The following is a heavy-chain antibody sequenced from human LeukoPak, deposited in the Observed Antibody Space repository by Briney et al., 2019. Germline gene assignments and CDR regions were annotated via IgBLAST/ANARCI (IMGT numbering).Heavy chain of an antibody. V-gene: IGHV3-64*01. CDR1: GFTFSSYA. Sequence: GGSLRLSCAASGFTFSSYAMHWVRQAPGKGLEYVSAISSNGGSTYYANSVKGRFTISRDNSRNTLYLQMGSLRAEDMAVYYCARGLRGGVDYWGQGTLVTVSS. CDR2: ISSNGGST. CDR3: ARGLRGGVDY. D-gene: IGHD3-10*01. J-gene: IGHJ4*02.